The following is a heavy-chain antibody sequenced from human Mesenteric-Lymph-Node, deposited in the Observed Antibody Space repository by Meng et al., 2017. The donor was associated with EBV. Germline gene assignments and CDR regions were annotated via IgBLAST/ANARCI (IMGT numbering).Heavy chain of an antibody. V-gene: IGHV1-18*01. CDR1: GY. CDR3: ATGDLYFEQ. Sequence: QVHLVQSGVEEKNPGASVRVSCKASGYITWVRQAPGQGLEWRGWVAPYNGDTNYAQKFQDRVAMTTDISTSTAYMELRSLRSDDTAVYYCATGDLYFEQWGQGTLVTVAS. CDR2: VAPYNGDT. J-gene: IGHJ4*02. D-gene: IGHD2-21*02.